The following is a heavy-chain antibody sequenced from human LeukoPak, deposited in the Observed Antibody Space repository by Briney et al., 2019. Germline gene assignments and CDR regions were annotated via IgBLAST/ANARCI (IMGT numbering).Heavy chain of an antibody. CDR1: GYTFTAYD. Sequence: SVKVSCKASGYTFTAYDINWVRQATGQGLEWMGWMNPNSGNTGYAQKFQGSVTITRNTSISTAYMDFSNLRPEDTAVYYCARGKAGDSGGHRAFDIWGQGTMVTVSS. D-gene: IGHD2-15*01. J-gene: IGHJ3*02. CDR3: ARGKAGDSGGHRAFDI. CDR2: MNPNSGNT. V-gene: IGHV1-8*01.